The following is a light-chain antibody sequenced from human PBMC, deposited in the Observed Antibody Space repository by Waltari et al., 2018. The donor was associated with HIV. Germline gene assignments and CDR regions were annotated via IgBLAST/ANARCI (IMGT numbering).Light chain of an antibody. CDR2: KDT. CDR1: TFSKQY. CDR3: QSSDNSEHMI. Sequence: SSELTQPPSVSVSPGQTARISCSGDTFSKQYAYWYQQKPGQAPVVVIIKDTERPSGIPERFSGSSSGTTVTLTIRGVQAEDEADYYCQSSDNSEHMIFGGGTKLTVL. V-gene: IGLV3-25*03. J-gene: IGLJ2*01.